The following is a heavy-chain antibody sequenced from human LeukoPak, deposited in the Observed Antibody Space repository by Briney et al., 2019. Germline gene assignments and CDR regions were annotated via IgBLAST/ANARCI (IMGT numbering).Heavy chain of an antibody. CDR3: AGSLNVILWFGEFYPDAFDI. J-gene: IGHJ3*02. CDR2: ISSSGSTI. D-gene: IGHD3-10*01. V-gene: IGHV3-48*03. CDR1: GSTFSSYE. Sequence: GGSLRLSCAASGSTFSSYEMNWVRQAPGKGLEWVSYISSSGSTIYYADSVKGRFTISRDNAKNSLYLQMNSLRAEDTAVYYCAGSLNVILWFGEFYPDAFDIWGQGTMVTVSS.